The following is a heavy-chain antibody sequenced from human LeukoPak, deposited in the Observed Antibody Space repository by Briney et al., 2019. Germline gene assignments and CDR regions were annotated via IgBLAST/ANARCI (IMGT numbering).Heavy chain of an antibody. CDR3: ARQDGDIVVVPAAMNPYFDY. V-gene: IGHV4-39*01. CDR1: GGSISSSSYY. J-gene: IGHJ4*02. CDR2: IYYSGST. D-gene: IGHD2-2*01. Sequence: PSETLSLTCTVSGGSISSSSYYWGWIRQPPGKGLEWIGSIYYSGSTYYSPSLKSRVTISVDTSKNQFSLKLSSVTAADTAVYYCARQDGDIVVVPAAMNPYFDYWGQGTLVTVSS.